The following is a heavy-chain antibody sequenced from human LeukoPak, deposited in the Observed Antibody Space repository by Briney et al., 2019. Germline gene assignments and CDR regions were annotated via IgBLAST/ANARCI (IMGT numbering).Heavy chain of an antibody. CDR3: ARGHPPYCNSDTCYCFLFFLH. J-gene: IGHJ1*01. D-gene: IGHD2-2*01. V-gene: IGHV1-8*02. CDR2: MNPNSGNT. CDR1: LYTFIIAI. Sequence: ASVKVSCKPSLYTFIIAITYAGSPATGQGLEWMGWMNPNSGNTGCAQKFQGRVTMTRDTSISTAYMEQSTLRSEDTAVYYCARGHPPYCNSDTCYCFLFFLHGGQGTLVTVSS.